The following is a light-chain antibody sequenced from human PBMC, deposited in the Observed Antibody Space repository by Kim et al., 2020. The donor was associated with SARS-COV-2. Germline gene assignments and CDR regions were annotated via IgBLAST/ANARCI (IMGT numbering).Light chain of an antibody. CDR1: SSDVGSYNR. Sequence: LTQPPSVSGSPGQSVTISCTGTSSDVGSYNRVSWYQQPPGTAPKLMIYEVSNRPSGVPDRFSGSKSGNTASLTISGLQAEDEADYYCSSYTSSSTVVFGGGTQLTVL. CDR2: EVS. J-gene: IGLJ2*01. CDR3: SSYTSSSTVV. V-gene: IGLV2-18*02.